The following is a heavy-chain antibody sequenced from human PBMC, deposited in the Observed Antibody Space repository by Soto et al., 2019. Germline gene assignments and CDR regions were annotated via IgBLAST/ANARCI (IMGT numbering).Heavy chain of an antibody. CDR2: ISYNGNT. V-gene: IGHV4-39*07. Sequence: SETLSLTCTVSGGSISSTNFYWDWIRQPPGKGLEWIGTISYNGNTYYNPSPRSRVTISVDTSKNQFSLSLSSVTAADTAVYYCARAEPPYYGMDVWGQGTTVTVSS. J-gene: IGHJ6*02. CDR1: GGSISSTNFY. D-gene: IGHD1-1*01. CDR3: ARAEPPYYGMDV.